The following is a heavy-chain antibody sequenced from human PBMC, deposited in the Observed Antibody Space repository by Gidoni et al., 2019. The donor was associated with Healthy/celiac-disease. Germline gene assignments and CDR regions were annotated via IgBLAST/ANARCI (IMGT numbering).Heavy chain of an antibody. V-gene: IGHV4-61*02. D-gene: IGHD4-17*01. J-gene: IGHJ5*02. CDR2: IYTSGST. CDR3: AREYGDYVRFNGLWWFDP. CDR1: GASISSGSYY. Sequence: QVQLHESGPGLVKPSQTLSLTCTVSGASISSGSYYWSWIRHPAGKGLEWIGRIYTSGSTTYNPSLKSRVTISVDTTKNQFSLKLSSVTAADTAVYYCAREYGDYVRFNGLWWFDPWGQGTLVTVSS.